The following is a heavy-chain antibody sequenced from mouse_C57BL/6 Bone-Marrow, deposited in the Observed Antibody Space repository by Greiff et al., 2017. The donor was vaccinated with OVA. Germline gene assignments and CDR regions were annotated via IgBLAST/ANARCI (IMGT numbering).Heavy chain of an antibody. Sequence: EVQRVESGGGLVKPGGSLKLSCAASGFTFSDYGMHWVRQAPEKGLEWVAYISSGSSTIYYADTVKGRFTISRDNAKNTLFLQMTSLRSEDTAMYYCARHEGYYFDYWGQGTTLTVSS. V-gene: IGHV5-17*01. CDR1: GFTFSDYG. CDR2: ISSGSSTI. J-gene: IGHJ2*01. CDR3: ARHEGYYFDY.